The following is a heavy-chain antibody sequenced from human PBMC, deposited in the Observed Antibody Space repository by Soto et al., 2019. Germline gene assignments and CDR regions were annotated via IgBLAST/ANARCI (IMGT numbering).Heavy chain of an antibody. D-gene: IGHD3-10*01. CDR1: GYPLTELS. Sequence: GXSVKVACKVSGYPLTELSIDWGRQAPGEGLEWMGGFDLENGETIYAQRFQGRVTMTEESSADTPYMELSSLRSEDTAVYYCAIAVRRSNQFDHCGQRTMVTVSS. V-gene: IGHV1-24*01. CDR2: FDLENGET. J-gene: IGHJ4*02. CDR3: AIAVRRSNQFDH.